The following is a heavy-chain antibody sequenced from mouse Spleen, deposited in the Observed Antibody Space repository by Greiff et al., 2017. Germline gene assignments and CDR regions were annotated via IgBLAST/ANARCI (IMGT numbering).Heavy chain of an antibody. CDR3: ARDGSSYWYFDV. CDR1: GYSFTSGFY. D-gene: IGHD1-1*01. V-gene: IGHV3-6*01. Sequence: EVKLMESGPGLVKPSQSLSLTCSVTGYSFTSGFYWNWIRLFPGNKLEWMGYISYDGSSNYNPSLKNRISITRDTSKNQFFLKLNSVTTEDTATYYCARDGSSYWYFDVWGAGTTVTVSS. J-gene: IGHJ1*01. CDR2: ISYDGSS.